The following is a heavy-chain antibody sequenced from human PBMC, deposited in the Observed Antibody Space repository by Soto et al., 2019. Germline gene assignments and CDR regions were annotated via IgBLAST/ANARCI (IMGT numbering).Heavy chain of an antibody. CDR1: GYPFSDNQ. J-gene: IGHJ5*02. Sequence: EASVKVSCKASGYPFSDNQIHWLRRAPGQGLEWMGRINPKSDDTNYAQKFQGRVTMTRDTSTDTAYLELTGLTSDDTATYYCARKHSLDYIRWGLDPWGQGTLVTVSS. CDR3: ARKHSLDYIRWGLDP. CDR2: INPKSDDT. D-gene: IGHD4-4*01. V-gene: IGHV1-2*02.